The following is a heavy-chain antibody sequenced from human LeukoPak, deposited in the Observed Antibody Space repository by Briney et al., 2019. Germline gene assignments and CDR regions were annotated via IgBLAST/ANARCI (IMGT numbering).Heavy chain of an antibody. CDR1: GGTFSSYA. V-gene: IGHV1-69*13. CDR2: IIPIFGTA. J-gene: IGHJ6*03. Sequence: SVKVSCKASGGTFSSYAISWVRQARGQGLEWMGGIIPIFGTANYAQKFQGRVTITADESTSPANMERSGLSSEDRPVYSFAGGSGDGYNYFYNMDVWGKGTTVTISS. D-gene: IGHD5-24*01. CDR3: AGGSGDGYNYFYNMDV.